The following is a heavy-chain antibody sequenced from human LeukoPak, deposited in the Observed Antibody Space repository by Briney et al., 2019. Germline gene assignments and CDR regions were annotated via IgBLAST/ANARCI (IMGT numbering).Heavy chain of an antibody. D-gene: IGHD5-24*01. J-gene: IGHJ4*02. CDR2: ISYDGSNK. CDR1: GFTFSSYG. Sequence: GGSLRLSCAASGFTFSSYGMHWVRQAPGKGLEWVAVISYDGSNKYYADSVKGRFTISRDNSKNTLYLQMNSLRAEDTAVYYCAKGRRSRDGYNRAHYHFDYWGQGTLVTVSS. V-gene: IGHV3-30*18. CDR3: AKGRRSRDGYNRAHYHFDY.